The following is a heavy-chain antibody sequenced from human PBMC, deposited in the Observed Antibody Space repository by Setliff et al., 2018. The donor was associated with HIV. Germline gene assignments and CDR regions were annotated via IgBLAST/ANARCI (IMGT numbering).Heavy chain of an antibody. V-gene: IGHV4-61*02. CDR2: IYNSGNT. CDR3: AREEKLSAVAGTMYYYYAMDV. CDR1: GGSIRSDSYY. Sequence: SETLSLTCTVSGGSIRSDSYYWTWIRQPAGEGLEWIGRIYNSGNTNYNPSLESRVTISVDTSKNQFSLKLSSVTAADTAVYYCAREEKLSAVAGTMYYYYAMDVWGQGTTVTVSS. J-gene: IGHJ6*02. D-gene: IGHD6-19*01.